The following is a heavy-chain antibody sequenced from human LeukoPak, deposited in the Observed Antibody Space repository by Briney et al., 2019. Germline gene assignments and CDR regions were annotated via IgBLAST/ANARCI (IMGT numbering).Heavy chain of an antibody. J-gene: IGHJ4*02. Sequence: GASVKVSCTASGYIFTSYGISWLRQAPGQGLEWMGWISAYNGNTNYAQKLQGRVTLTIDTSTSTAYMELRSLRSDDTAMYYCARDDPYDSGGFYGHWGQGTLVTVSS. CDR2: ISAYNGNT. V-gene: IGHV1-18*01. CDR3: ARDDPYDSGGFYGH. D-gene: IGHD3-22*01. CDR1: GYIFTSYG.